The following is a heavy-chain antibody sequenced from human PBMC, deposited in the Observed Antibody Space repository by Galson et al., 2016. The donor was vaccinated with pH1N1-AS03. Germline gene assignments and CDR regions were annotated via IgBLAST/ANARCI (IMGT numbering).Heavy chain of an antibody. J-gene: IGHJ2*01. CDR1: DYSINRGDH. Sequence: SETLSLTCDVFDYSINRGDHGGWIRQPPGKGLEWIGTIHYSGITYYNPSLKSRLTISIDTSKNQFFLQLTSVTAADTAVYYCARAYDLGGNFYWNFDVWGRGTLVTVSS. V-gene: IGHV4-38-2*01. CDR2: IHYSGIT. D-gene: IGHD4-23*01. CDR3: ARAYDLGGNFYWNFDV.